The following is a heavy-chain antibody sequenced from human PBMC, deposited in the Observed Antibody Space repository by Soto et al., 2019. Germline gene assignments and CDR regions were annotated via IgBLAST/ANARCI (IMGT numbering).Heavy chain of an antibody. J-gene: IGHJ6*02. CDR1: GFTFSDYY. D-gene: IGHD2-2*01. Sequence: ASVKVSCKASGFTFSDYYMHWVREAPGQGLKWMGWLNPKSGGTTYAQKFQGRLTLSRDTSINTAYMELSRLSIDDTALYYCARERYQVLSDGMDVWGQGTTVTVSS. V-gene: IGHV1-2*02. CDR3: ARERYQVLSDGMDV. CDR2: LNPKSGGT.